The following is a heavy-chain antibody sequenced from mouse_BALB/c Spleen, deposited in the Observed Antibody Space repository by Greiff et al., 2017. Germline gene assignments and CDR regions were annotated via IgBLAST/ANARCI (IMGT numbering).Heavy chain of an antibody. CDR2: IDPENGDT. Sequence: VQLKQSGAELVRSGASVKLSCTASGFNIKDYYMHWVKQRPEQGLEWIGWIDPENGDTEYAPKFQGKATMTADTSSNTAYLQLSSLTSEDTAVYYCNAPIITTVVVDYWGQGTTLTVSS. V-gene: IGHV14-4*02. J-gene: IGHJ2*01. CDR3: NAPIITTVVVDY. D-gene: IGHD1-1*01. CDR1: GFNIKDYY.